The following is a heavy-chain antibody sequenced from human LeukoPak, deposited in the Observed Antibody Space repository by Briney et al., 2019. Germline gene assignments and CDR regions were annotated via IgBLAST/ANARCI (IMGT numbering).Heavy chain of an antibody. CDR3: ARHYGGNPGDY. Sequence: ESGGSLRLSCAASGFTFSSYAMHWVRQTPGKGLGWVSSMDNSGSTYYTDFVKGRFIISRDNAKNSLYLQMNSLRAEDTAVYYCARHYGGNPGDYWGQGTLVTVSS. V-gene: IGHV3-21*01. CDR2: MDNSGST. CDR1: GFTFSSYA. D-gene: IGHD4-23*01. J-gene: IGHJ4*02.